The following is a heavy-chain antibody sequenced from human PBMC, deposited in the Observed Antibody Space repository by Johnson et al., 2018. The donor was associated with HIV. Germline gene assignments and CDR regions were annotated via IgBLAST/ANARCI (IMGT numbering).Heavy chain of an antibody. CDR3: AKDGRVGATLMSTGDDAFDI. J-gene: IGHJ3*02. V-gene: IGHV3-23*04. CDR2: ISGSGGRT. CDR1: RSTFRSYA. D-gene: IGHD1-26*01. Sequence: VQLVESGGGLVQHGGSLRLSCAASRSTFRSYAMSWVRQPPGKGLEWVSAISGSGGRTYYADSVKGRFTISRDNSKNTLYLQMNSLRAEDTAVYYCAKDGRVGATLMSTGDDAFDIWGQGTMVTVSS.